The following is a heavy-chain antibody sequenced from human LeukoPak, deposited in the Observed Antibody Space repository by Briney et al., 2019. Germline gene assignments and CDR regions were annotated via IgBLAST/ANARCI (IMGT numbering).Heavy chain of an antibody. CDR1: GGSISSYY. V-gene: IGHV4-59*12. CDR2: IYYSGST. CDR3: ARSPEIPTFGYRSPRVGGEFFVI. Sequence: SETLSLTCTVSGGSISSYYWSWIRQPPGKGLEWIGYIYYSGSTNYNPSLKSRVTISVDTSKNQFSLKLSSVTAADTAVYYCARSPEIPTFGYRSPRVGGEFFVIWGQGAMVTVSA. J-gene: IGHJ3*02. D-gene: IGHD5-12*01.